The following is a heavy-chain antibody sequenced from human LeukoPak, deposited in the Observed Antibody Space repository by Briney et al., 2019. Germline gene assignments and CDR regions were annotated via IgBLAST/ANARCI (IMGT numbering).Heavy chain of an antibody. CDR3: ARGGYSYGLGAEYFQH. Sequence: ASVEVSCKASGYTFTGYYMHWVRQAPGQGLEWMGWINPNSGGTNYAQKFQGRVTMTRDTSISTAYMELSRLRSDDTAVYYCARGGYSYGLGAEYFQHWGQGTLATVSS. D-gene: IGHD5-18*01. V-gene: IGHV1-2*02. J-gene: IGHJ1*01. CDR2: INPNSGGT. CDR1: GYTFTGYY.